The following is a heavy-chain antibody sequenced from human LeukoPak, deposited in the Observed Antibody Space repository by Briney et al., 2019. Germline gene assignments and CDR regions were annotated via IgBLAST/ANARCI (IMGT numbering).Heavy chain of an antibody. V-gene: IGHV1-69*13. CDR1: GGTFSSYA. Sequence: SVKVSCKASGGTFSSYAISWVRQAPGQGLEWMGGIIPIFSAANYAQKFQGRVTITADESTSTAYMELSSLRSEATAVYYCARGSGGPRYFDWLLSYWGQGTLVTVSS. CDR2: IIPIFSAA. D-gene: IGHD3-9*01. CDR3: ARGSGGPRYFDWLLSY. J-gene: IGHJ4*02.